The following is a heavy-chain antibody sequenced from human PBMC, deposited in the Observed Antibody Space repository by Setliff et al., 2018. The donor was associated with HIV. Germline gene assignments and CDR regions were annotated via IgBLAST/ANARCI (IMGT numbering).Heavy chain of an antibody. Sequence: ASVKVSCKASGYSFIGHYMHWVRQAPGQGLEWMGRINPNSGDTNYEQKFKGRVTMTRDTSISTAYMELNSLRVEDTGTYYCVRDLYVNYESYGMDVWGQGTTVTVS. CDR2: INPNSGDT. J-gene: IGHJ6*02. CDR3: VRDLYVNYESYGMDV. CDR1: GYSFIGHY. V-gene: IGHV1-2*05. D-gene: IGHD4-17*01.